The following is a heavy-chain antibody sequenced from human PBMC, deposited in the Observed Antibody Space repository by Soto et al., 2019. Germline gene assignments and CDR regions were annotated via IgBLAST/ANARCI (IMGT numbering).Heavy chain of an antibody. CDR2: IIPIFGTA. Sequence: GASVKVSCKASGGTFSSYAISWVRQAPGQGLEWMGGIIPIFGTANYAQKFQGRVTITADESTSTTYMELSSLRSEDTAVYYCARVGCSSTSCFNWFDPWGQGTQVTVSS. D-gene: IGHD2-2*01. J-gene: IGHJ5*02. CDR1: GGTFSSYA. CDR3: ARVGCSSTSCFNWFDP. V-gene: IGHV1-69*13.